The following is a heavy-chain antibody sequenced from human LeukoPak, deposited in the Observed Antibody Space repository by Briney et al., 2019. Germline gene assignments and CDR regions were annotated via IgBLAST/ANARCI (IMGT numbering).Heavy chain of an antibody. Sequence: PSETLSLTCTVSGGSISSYYWSWIRQPPGKGLEWIGYIYYSGSTNYNPSLKSRVTISVDTSKNQFSLKLSSVTAADTAVYYRARGIAAAGTGYDYWGQGTLVTVSS. CDR2: IYYSGST. J-gene: IGHJ4*02. V-gene: IGHV4-59*01. CDR1: GGSISSYY. CDR3: ARGIAAAGTGYDY. D-gene: IGHD6-13*01.